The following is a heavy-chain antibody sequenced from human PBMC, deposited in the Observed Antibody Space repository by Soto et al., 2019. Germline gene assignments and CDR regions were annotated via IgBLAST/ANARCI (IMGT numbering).Heavy chain of an antibody. CDR3: ARDFGSDLSAGGAVFDS. J-gene: IGHJ4*02. Sequence: ASVKVSCKASGYIFTSYGISWVRQAPGQGLEWMGWISAYNGNTKYAQNLQGRVTLTTDTSTYTAYMELRSLQSDDTAVYYCARDFGSDLSAGGAVFDSWGQGALVTVSS. CDR1: GYIFTSYG. D-gene: IGHD3-3*01. V-gene: IGHV1-18*01. CDR2: ISAYNGNT.